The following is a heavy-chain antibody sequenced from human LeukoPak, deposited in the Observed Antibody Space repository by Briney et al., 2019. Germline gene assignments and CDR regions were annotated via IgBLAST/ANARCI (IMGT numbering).Heavy chain of an antibody. J-gene: IGHJ3*02. CDR2: IYRSGST. Sequence: SETLSLTCAVSGYSISSGYYWGWIRQPPGKGLEWLGSIYRSGSTYYNPSLKNRVTKSVDTSKNQFSLKLSSVTAADTAVYYCARHRGDDYYDSSGYYFFRAFDIWGQGTVVTVSS. CDR3: ARHRGDDYYDSSGYYFFRAFDI. D-gene: IGHD3-22*01. CDR1: GYSISSGYY. V-gene: IGHV4-38-2*01.